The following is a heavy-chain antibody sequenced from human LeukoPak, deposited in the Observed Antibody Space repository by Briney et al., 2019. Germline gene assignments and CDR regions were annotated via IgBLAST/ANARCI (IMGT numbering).Heavy chain of an antibody. CDR3: ASALGYCSGGSCYSYYYGMDV. D-gene: IGHD2-15*01. CDR1: GGSFSGYY. Sequence: SETLSLTCAVYGGSFSGYYWSWIRQPPGKGLEWIGEINHSGSTNYNPSLKSRVTISVDTSKNQFSLKLSSVTAADMAVYYCASALGYCSGGSCYSYYYGMDVWGQGTTVTVSS. CDR2: INHSGST. V-gene: IGHV4-34*01. J-gene: IGHJ6*02.